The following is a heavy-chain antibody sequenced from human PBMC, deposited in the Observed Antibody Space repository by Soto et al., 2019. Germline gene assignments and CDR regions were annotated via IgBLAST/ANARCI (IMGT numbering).Heavy chain of an antibody. Sequence: QITLKESGPTLVKPTQTLTLTCAFSGLSLTTNGLSVGWVRQPTGKALEWLALIYWDDDKRYSPSLKSRITITRDTSKNQVVLTMTNMDPVDTATYYCSHSSTDLNHAMDVWGQGTTVSVSS. V-gene: IGHV2-5*02. CDR1: GLSLTTNGLS. D-gene: IGHD3-3*01. CDR3: SHSSTDLNHAMDV. CDR2: IYWDDDK. J-gene: IGHJ6*02.